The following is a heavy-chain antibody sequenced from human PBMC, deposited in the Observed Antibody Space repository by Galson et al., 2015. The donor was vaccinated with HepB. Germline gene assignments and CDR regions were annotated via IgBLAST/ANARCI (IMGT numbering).Heavy chain of an antibody. J-gene: IGHJ4*02. D-gene: IGHD3-10*01. CDR1: GYTFTSYY. V-gene: IGHV1-46*01. CDR3: ARSCLNYDRGGGFDF. CDR2: INPSGGST. Sequence: SVKVSCKAYGYTFTSYYIHWVRQAPGQGLEWMGLINPSGGSTSYAQNFQGRVTMTRDTSTSTVYMELSSLRSEDTAVYYCARSCLNYDRGGGFDFWGQGTLVTVSS.